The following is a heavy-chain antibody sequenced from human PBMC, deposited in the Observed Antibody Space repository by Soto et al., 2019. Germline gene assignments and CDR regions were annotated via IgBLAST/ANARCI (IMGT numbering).Heavy chain of an antibody. CDR3: ATVSAEYSSSSGGIRQSHWFDP. CDR2: FDPEDGET. J-gene: IGHJ5*02. D-gene: IGHD6-6*01. Sequence: ASVKVSCKVSGYTLTELSMHWVRQAPGKGLEWMGGFDPEDGETIYAQKFQGRVTMTEDTSTDTAYMELSSLRSEDTAVYYCATVSAEYSSSSGGIRQSHWFDPWGQGTLVTVSS. V-gene: IGHV1-24*01. CDR1: GYTLTELS.